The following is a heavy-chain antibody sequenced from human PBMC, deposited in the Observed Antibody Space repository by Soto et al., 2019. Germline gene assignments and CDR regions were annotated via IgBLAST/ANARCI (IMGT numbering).Heavy chain of an antibody. CDR3: AKDWWLQLYYYFDY. D-gene: IGHD5-12*01. CDR1: GFTFSNYV. CDR2: ISGSGSSI. Sequence: PGAAVRLSCAASGFTFSNYVMSWVRQAPGKGLEWVPAISGSGSSIYYADSVKGRFTISRDNSKSTLYLQMNSLRAEDTAVYYCAKDWWLQLYYYFDYWGQGTLVTVSS. V-gene: IGHV3-23*01. J-gene: IGHJ4*02.